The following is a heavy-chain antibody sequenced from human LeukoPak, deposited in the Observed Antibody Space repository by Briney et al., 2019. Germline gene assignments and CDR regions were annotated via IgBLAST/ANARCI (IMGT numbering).Heavy chain of an antibody. CDR3: ARDGPYYDILTGYSFYYYFDY. CDR1: GYTFTGYY. V-gene: IGHV1-2*02. CDR2: INPNSGGT. Sequence: ASVKVSCKASGYTFTGYYMHWVRQAPGQGLEWMGWINPNSGGTNYAQKFQGRVTMTRDTSISTAYMELSRLRSDDTAVYYCARDGPYYDILTGYSFYYYFDYWGQGTLVTVSS. J-gene: IGHJ4*02. D-gene: IGHD3-9*01.